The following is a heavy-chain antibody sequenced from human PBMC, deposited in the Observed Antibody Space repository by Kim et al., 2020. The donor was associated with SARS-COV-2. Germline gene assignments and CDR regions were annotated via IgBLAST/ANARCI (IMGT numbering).Heavy chain of an antibody. CDR3: ARENYYGSGNYGMDG. D-gene: IGHD3-10*01. Sequence: GGSLRLSCAASGFTFSSYWMSWVRQAPGKGLEWVANIKQDGSAKYYVDSVKGRFTISRDNAKNSLYLQMNSLRAEDTAVYYCARENYYGSGNYGMDGWGQGTTVTVSS. J-gene: IGHJ6*02. V-gene: IGHV3-7*01. CDR2: IKQDGSAK. CDR1: GFTFSSYW.